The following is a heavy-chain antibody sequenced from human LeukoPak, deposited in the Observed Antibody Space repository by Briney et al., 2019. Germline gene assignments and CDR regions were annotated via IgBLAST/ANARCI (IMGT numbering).Heavy chain of an antibody. Sequence: ASVKVSCKASGYTFTSYGISWVRQAPGQGLEWMGWISAYNGNTNYAQKLQGRVTMTTDTSTSTAYMELRSLRPDDTAVYYCARDPSTANPYYFDYWGQGTLVTVSS. CDR1: GYTFTSYG. D-gene: IGHD2-2*01. J-gene: IGHJ4*02. CDR3: ARDPSTANPYYFDY. V-gene: IGHV1-18*01. CDR2: ISAYNGNT.